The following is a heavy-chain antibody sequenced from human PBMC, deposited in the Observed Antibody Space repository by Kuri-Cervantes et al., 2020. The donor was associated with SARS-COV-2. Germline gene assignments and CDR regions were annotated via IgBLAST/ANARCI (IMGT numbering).Heavy chain of an antibody. J-gene: IGHJ4*02. Sequence: GESLKISCAASRFTFSSYAMHWVRQAPGKGLEWVAVVSYDGSNKYYADSVKGRFTISRDNSKNTLYLQVSSLRAEDSAVYYCAKHVRIVGASGGDYWGQGALVTVSS. CDR2: VSYDGSNK. V-gene: IGHV3-30-3*02. D-gene: IGHD1-26*01. CDR1: RFTFSSYA. CDR3: AKHVRIVGASGGDY.